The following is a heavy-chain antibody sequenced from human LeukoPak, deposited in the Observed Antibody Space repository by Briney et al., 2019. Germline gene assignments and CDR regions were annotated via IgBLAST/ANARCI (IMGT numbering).Heavy chain of an antibody. Sequence: SETLSLTCAVSGGSISSGGYSWSWIRQPPGKGLEWIGYIYHSGSTYYNPSLKSRVTISVDRSKNQFSLKLSSVTAADTAVYYCARVSGPRYFDWLLDPWGQGTLVTVSS. J-gene: IGHJ5*02. CDR2: IYHSGST. V-gene: IGHV4-30-2*01. D-gene: IGHD3-9*01. CDR3: ARVSGPRYFDWLLDP. CDR1: GGSISSGGYS.